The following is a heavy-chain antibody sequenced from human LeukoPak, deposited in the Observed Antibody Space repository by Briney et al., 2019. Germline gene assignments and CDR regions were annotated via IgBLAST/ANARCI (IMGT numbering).Heavy chain of an antibody. CDR3: AKTGLIAAAGTWWFDP. D-gene: IGHD6-13*01. V-gene: IGHV3-23*01. CDR2: ISGSGGST. J-gene: IGHJ5*02. CDR1: GFTFSSYA. Sequence: QPGGSLRLSCAASGFTFSSYAMSWVRQAPGKGLGWVSAISGSGGSTYYADSVKGRFTISRDNSKNTLYLQMNSLRAEDTAVYYCAKTGLIAAAGTWWFDPWGQGTLVTVSS.